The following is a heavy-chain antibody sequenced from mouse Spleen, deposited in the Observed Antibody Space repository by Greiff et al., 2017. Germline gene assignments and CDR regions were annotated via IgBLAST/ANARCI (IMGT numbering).Heavy chain of an antibody. CDR3: ARWGQLGLPFAY. Sequence: VQLQQSGAELARPGASVKMSCKASGYTFTSYTMHWVKQRPGQGLEWIGYINPSSGYTKYNQKFKDKATLTADKSSSTAYMQLSSLTSEDSAVYYCARWGQLGLPFAYWGQGTLVTVSA. D-gene: IGHD3-2*01. CDR1: GYTFTSYT. CDR2: INPSSGYT. V-gene: IGHV1-4*01. J-gene: IGHJ3*01.